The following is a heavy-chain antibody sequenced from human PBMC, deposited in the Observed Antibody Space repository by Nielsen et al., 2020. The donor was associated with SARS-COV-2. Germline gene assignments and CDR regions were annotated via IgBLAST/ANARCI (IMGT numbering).Heavy chain of an antibody. V-gene: IGHV3-30*02. CDR3: AKAGYYGSGSYHDY. Sequence: GGSLRLSYAASGFTFSSYGMHWVRQAPGKGLEWVAVIWYDGSNKYYADSVKGRFTISRDNSKNTLYLQMNSLRAEDTAVYYCAKAGYYGSGSYHDYWGQGTLVTVSS. CDR2: IWYDGSNK. CDR1: GFTFSSYG. J-gene: IGHJ4*02. D-gene: IGHD3-10*01.